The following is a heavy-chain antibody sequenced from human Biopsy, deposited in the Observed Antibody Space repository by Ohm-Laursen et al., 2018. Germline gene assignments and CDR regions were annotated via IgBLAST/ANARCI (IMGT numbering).Heavy chain of an antibody. J-gene: IGHJ4*02. CDR2: FRFEDRT. Sequence: SETLSLTCAVSGGSISNYFWTWIRQPPGKGLEWIGYFRFEDRTSYNSSLKSRVTISADTSKNQFSLRLSSVTAADTAVYYCALGGGSYVNFDYWGQGTLGTVSS. CDR3: ALGGGSYVNFDY. CDR1: GGSISNYF. V-gene: IGHV4-59*01. D-gene: IGHD1-26*01.